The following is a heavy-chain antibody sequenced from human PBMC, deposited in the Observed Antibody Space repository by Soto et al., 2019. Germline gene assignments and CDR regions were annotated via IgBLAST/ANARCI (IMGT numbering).Heavy chain of an antibody. D-gene: IGHD6-13*01. CDR3: ARGSLNISWRTIRSQFGYYFDY. CDR1: GGTFSSYA. J-gene: IGHJ4*02. CDR2: IIPIFGTA. V-gene: IGHV1-69*01. Sequence: QVQLVQSGAEVKKPGSSVKVSCKASGGTFSSYAISWVRQAPGQGLEWMGGIIPIFGTANYAQKFQGRVTITADQSTSTAYMELCSLRSEDTAVYYCARGSLNISWRTIRSQFGYYFDYWGQGTLVTVSS.